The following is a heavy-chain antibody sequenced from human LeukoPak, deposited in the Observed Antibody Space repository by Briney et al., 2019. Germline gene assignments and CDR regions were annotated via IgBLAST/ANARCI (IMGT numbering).Heavy chain of an antibody. J-gene: IGHJ3*02. CDR2: ISSSSTI. CDR1: GFTFSSYS. Sequence: PGGSLRLSCAASGFTFSSYSMNWVRQSPWMLLEWVSYISSSSTIYYADSVKGRFTISRDNAKNSLYLQMNSLRDEDTAVYYCARGPYGDYIDAFDIWGQGTMVTVSS. CDR3: ARGPYGDYIDAFDI. D-gene: IGHD4-17*01. V-gene: IGHV3-48*02.